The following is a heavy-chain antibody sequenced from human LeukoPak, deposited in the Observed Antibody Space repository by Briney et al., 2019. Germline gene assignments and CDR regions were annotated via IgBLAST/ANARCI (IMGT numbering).Heavy chain of an antibody. J-gene: IGHJ4*02. D-gene: IGHD4-23*01. CDR2: ISYDGSNK. CDR3: ANLLRWEPY. CDR1: GFTFSSYG. Sequence: GGSLRLSCAASGFTFSSYGMHWVRQAPGKGLEWVAVISYDGSNKYYADSVKGRFTISRDNSKNTLYLQMNSLRAEDTAVYYCANLLRWEPYWGQGTLVAVSS. V-gene: IGHV3-30*18.